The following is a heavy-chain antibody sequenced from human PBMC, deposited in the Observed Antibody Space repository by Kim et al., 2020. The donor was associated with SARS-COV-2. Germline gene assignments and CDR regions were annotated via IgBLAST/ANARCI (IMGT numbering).Heavy chain of an antibody. CDR1: GGTFSSYA. V-gene: IGHV1-69*13. D-gene: IGHD3-10*01. J-gene: IGHJ6*02. CDR2: IIPIFGTA. CDR3: ARAMVRGDYYYGMDV. Sequence: SVKVSCKASGGTFSSYAISWVRQAPGQGLEWMGGIIPIFGTANYAQKFQGSVTITADESTSTAYMELSSLRSEDTAVYYCARAMVRGDYYYGMDVWGQGTTVTVSS.